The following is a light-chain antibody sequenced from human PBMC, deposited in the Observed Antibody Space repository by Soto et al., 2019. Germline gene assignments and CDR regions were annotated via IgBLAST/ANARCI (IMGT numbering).Light chain of an antibody. CDR3: RSYTSSSTWL. Sequence: QSALTQPASVSGSPGQSITISCTGTSSDVGAYNYVSWYQKHPGKAPKLMIYEVSNRPSGVSNRFSGSKSANTASLTISGLQAGDEADYYCRSYTSSSTWLFGGGTKLTVL. CDR2: EVS. V-gene: IGLV2-14*03. CDR1: SSDVGAYNY. J-gene: IGLJ3*02.